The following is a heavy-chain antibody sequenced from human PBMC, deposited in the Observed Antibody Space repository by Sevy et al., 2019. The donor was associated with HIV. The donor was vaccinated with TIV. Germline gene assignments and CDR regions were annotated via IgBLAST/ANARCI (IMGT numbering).Heavy chain of an antibody. J-gene: IGHJ4*02. CDR2: ISNYGNNK. Sequence: GGSLRLSCVASDFTVSYYAMHWVRQAPGKGLEWVAVISNYGNNKRYAESVKGRFTVSRDNSKNTLYLELNSLRPEDTAIFYCARAPLNYDTSVYFDYWGQGTRVTVSS. V-gene: IGHV3-30*04. D-gene: IGHD3-16*01. CDR1: DFTVSYYA. CDR3: ARAPLNYDTSVYFDY.